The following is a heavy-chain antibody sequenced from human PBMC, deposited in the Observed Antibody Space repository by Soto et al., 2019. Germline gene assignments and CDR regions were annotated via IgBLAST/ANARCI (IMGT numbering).Heavy chain of an antibody. CDR3: ASGHPEYLQH. J-gene: IGHJ1*01. CDR2: IYPGASDT. V-gene: IGHV5-51*01. Sequence: GESLKISCKGSGYSFTSYWIGWVRQMPGKGLEWMGIIYPGASDTRYSPSFQGQVTISADKSISNASRQWSSRKAEDTAMDYCASGHPEYLQHWGQGTLVTGSS. CDR1: GYSFTSYW.